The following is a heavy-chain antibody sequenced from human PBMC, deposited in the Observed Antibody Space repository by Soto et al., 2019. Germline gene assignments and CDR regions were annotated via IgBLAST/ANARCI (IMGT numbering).Heavy chain of an antibody. CDR3: SRDQGGYFDY. CDR1: GFTFSSYG. CDR2: IWYDGSNK. Sequence: QVQLVESGGGVVQPGRSLRLSCAASGFTFSSYGMHWVRQAPGKGLEWVAVIWYDGSNKYYVDSVKGRFTISRDNSKNRAYLQINSLRAEDTAAYYCSRDQGGYFDYWGQGTLVTVSS. V-gene: IGHV3-33*01. J-gene: IGHJ4*02. D-gene: IGHD6-13*01.